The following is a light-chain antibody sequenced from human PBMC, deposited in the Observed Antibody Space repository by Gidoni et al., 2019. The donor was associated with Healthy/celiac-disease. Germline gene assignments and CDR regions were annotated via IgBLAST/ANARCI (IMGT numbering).Light chain of an antibody. CDR3: MQALQTPHF. Sequence: DIVMTQSPLSLPVTPGEPASISCRSSQSLLHSNGYNYLDWYLQKPGQSPQLLIDLGSNRASGVPDRFSGSGSGTDFTLKISRVEAEDVGVYYCMQALQTPHFFGGGTKVEIK. CDR1: QSLLHSNGYNY. V-gene: IGKV2-28*01. J-gene: IGKJ4*01. CDR2: LGS.